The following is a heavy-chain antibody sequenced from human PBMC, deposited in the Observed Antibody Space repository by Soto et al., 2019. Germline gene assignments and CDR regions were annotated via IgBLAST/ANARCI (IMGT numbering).Heavy chain of an antibody. CDR2: ISYDGSNK. V-gene: IGHV3-30*18. D-gene: IGHD6-13*01. Sequence: GGSLRLSCAASGFTFSSYGMHWVRQAPGKGLEWVAVISYDGSNKYYADSVKGRFTISRDNSKNTLYLQMNSLRAEDTAVYYCAKARTPRIAAAADYWGQGTLVTVSS. J-gene: IGHJ4*02. CDR3: AKARTPRIAAAADY. CDR1: GFTFSSYG.